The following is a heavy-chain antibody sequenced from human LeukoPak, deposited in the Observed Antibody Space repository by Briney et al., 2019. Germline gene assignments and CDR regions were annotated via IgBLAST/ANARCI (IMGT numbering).Heavy chain of an antibody. CDR1: GYTFTGYY. CDR3: ATRAVVTARYFDF. CDR2: INPNSGGT. Sequence: GASVKVSCKASGYTFTGYYMHWVRQAPGRGLEWMGWINPNSGGTNYAQKFQGRVTMTRDTSITTAYMELSGLTSDDTAVYFCATRAVVTARYFDFWGQGTQVIVSS. V-gene: IGHV1-2*02. J-gene: IGHJ4*02. D-gene: IGHD4-23*01.